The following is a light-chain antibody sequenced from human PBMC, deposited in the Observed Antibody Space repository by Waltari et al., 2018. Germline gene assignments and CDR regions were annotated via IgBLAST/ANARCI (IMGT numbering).Light chain of an antibody. V-gene: IGKV2-28*01. CDR1: QSLLHSNGYNY. CDR3: MQSLRALWT. J-gene: IGKJ1*01. Sequence: DIVVTQSPLSLPVTPGEPASISYRSSQSLLHSNGYNYLDWYLQKPGQSPQLLIYLGFNRASGVADRFSGSGSGTDVTLKSSRVEAEDVGVYYCMQSLRALWTFGQGTKVEIK. CDR2: LGF.